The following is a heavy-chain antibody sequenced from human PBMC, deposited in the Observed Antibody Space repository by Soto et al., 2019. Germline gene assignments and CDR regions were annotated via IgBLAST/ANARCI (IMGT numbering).Heavy chain of an antibody. CDR3: SRAVGGSTYGYPDY. Sequence: GSGPTLVNPTQTLTLTCTFSGFSLSTTGMCVSWIRQPPGKALEWLALIDWADDKYYSTSLKTRLTISKDTSKNQVVLTMTNVEPVDTATYFCSRAVGGSTYGYPDYWGQGTLVTVSS. J-gene: IGHJ4*02. V-gene: IGHV2-70*01. D-gene: IGHD5-18*01. CDR1: GFSLSTTGMC. CDR2: IDWADDK.